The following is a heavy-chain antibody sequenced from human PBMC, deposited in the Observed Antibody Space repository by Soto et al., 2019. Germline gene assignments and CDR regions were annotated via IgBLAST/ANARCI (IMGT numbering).Heavy chain of an antibody. D-gene: IGHD3-3*01. Sequence: EVQLLESGGDLVQPGGSLRLSCAASGFTFSSYAMNWVRQAPGKGLVWVAAISGGGGSTYYADSVRGRFTISRDNSKDTLYLQMNRLRAEDTAVYYRAKGRQPFDFWCLDYWGQGTLVTVSS. CDR1: GFTFSSYA. V-gene: IGHV3-23*01. CDR2: ISGGGGST. CDR3: AKGRQPFDFWCLDY. J-gene: IGHJ4*02.